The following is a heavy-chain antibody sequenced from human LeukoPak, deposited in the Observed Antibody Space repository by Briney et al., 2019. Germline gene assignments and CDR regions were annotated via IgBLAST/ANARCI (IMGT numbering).Heavy chain of an antibody. CDR2: ISAYNGNT. Sequence: VASVKVSCKASGYTFTSYGISWVRQAPGQGLEWMGWISAYNGNTNYAQKLQGRVTMTTDTSTSTAYMELRSLRSDDTAVYYCARLAYYYGSGSFFVFDPWGQGTLVTVSS. D-gene: IGHD3-10*01. J-gene: IGHJ5*02. CDR1: GYTFTSYG. V-gene: IGHV1-18*01. CDR3: ARLAYYYGSGSFFVFDP.